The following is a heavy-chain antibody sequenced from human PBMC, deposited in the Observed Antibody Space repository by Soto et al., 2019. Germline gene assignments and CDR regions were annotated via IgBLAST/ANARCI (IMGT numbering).Heavy chain of an antibody. Sequence: EVQMLESGGCLVQPGGSLRLSCAASGFTFSSYAMSWVRQAPGKGLEWVSAISRSGGSTYYADSVKGRFTISRDTSKNTLYLQMNSLRAEDTAVYHCAKNSNWTDEVVDAFDRWGQGTMVTGSS. CDR1: GFTFSSYA. CDR2: ISRSGGST. J-gene: IGHJ3*01. D-gene: IGHD1-20*01. V-gene: IGHV3-23*01. CDR3: AKNSNWTDEVVDAFDR.